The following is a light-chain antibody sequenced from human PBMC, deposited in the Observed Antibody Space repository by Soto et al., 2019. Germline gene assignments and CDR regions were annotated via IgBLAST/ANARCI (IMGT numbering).Light chain of an antibody. CDR1: TSDLGNYNL. V-gene: IGLV2-23*01. J-gene: IGLJ1*01. Sequence: QSVLTQPASVSGSPGQSITISCTETTSDLGNYNLVSWYQQHPGKAPKLIIYAGSKRPSGLSNRFSGSNSGNTASLTISGLQAEDEADYYCCSYAGSSTYVFGTGTKVTVL. CDR2: AGS. CDR3: CSYAGSSTYV.